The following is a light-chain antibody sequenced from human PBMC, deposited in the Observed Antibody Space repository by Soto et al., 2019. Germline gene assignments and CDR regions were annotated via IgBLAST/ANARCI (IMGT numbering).Light chain of an antibody. CDR3: CSYTSSSIRV. Sequence: QSALTQPRSVSGSPGQSVTISCTGTSSDVGGYNYVSWYQQHPGKAPKLMIYDVSKRPSGVPDRFSGSKSGNTASLTISGLQAEDEADYYCCSYTSSSIRVFGGGTK. CDR1: SSDVGGYNY. V-gene: IGLV2-11*01. J-gene: IGLJ3*02. CDR2: DVS.